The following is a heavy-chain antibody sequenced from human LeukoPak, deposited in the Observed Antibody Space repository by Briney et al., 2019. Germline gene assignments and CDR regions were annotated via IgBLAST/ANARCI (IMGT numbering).Heavy chain of an antibody. D-gene: IGHD3-9*01. V-gene: IGHV3-33*01. Sequence: GRSLRLLCAASGFTLSSYGMLWVRHARGKGLVWVAVIWYDGSKKYYGDSVKGRFTIYKDNSKNTLYLQMNSLRAEDTAVYYCARDLGSDLTGYYSDYWGQGTLVTVSS. CDR2: IWYDGSKK. J-gene: IGHJ4*02. CDR1: GFTLSSYG. CDR3: ARDLGSDLTGYYSDY.